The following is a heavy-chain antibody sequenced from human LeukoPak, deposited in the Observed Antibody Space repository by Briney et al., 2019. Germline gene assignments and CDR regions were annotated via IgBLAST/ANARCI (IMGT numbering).Heavy chain of an antibody. CDR2: IYYSGST. CDR3: ARDRSGYDYEGYFDL. V-gene: IGHV4-59*06. Sequence: SETLSLTCTVSGGSISSYYWSWIRQPPGKGLEWIGYIYYSGSTYYNPSLKSRVTISVDTSKNQFSLKLSSVTAADTAVYYCARDRSGYDYEGYFDLWGRGTLVTVSS. CDR1: GGSISSYY. J-gene: IGHJ2*01. D-gene: IGHD5-12*01.